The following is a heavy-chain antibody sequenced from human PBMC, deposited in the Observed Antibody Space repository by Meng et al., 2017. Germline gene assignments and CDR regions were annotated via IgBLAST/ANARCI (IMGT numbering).Heavy chain of an antibody. CDR3: AREGRVDFDY. D-gene: IGHD1-26*01. Sequence: QGQRLQLGAWFKKPGCSGKVSCKASGYTFTSYAMNWVRQAPGQGLEWMGWINTNTGNPTYAQGFTGRFVFSLDTSVSTAYLQISSLKAEDTAVYYCAREGRVDFDYWGQGTLVTVSS. CDR2: INTNTGNP. J-gene: IGHJ4*02. CDR1: GYTFTSYA. V-gene: IGHV7-4-1*02.